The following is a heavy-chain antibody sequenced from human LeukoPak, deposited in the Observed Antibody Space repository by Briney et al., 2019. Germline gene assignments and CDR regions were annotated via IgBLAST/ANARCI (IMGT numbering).Heavy chain of an antibody. Sequence: SETLSLTCAVYGGSFSGYYWSWIRQPPGKGLEWIGYIYYSGSTNYNPSLKSRVTISVDTSRNQFSLKLSSVTAADTAVYYCARVIVVVPAAMVHDAFDIWGQGTMVTVSS. D-gene: IGHD2-2*01. CDR3: ARVIVVVPAAMVHDAFDI. V-gene: IGHV4-59*01. J-gene: IGHJ3*02. CDR2: IYYSGST. CDR1: GGSFSGYY.